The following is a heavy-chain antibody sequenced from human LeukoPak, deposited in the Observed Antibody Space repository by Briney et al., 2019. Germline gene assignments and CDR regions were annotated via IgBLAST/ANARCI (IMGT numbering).Heavy chain of an antibody. CDR3: ARSVRGDYGLIDY. V-gene: IGHV4-39*07. D-gene: IGHD4-17*01. CDR1: GGSISSSSYY. J-gene: IGHJ4*02. CDR2: IYYSGST. Sequence: SETLSLTCTVSGGSISSSSYYWGWIRQPPGKGLEWIGSIYYSGSTYYNPSLKSRVTISVDTSKNQFSLKLSSVTAADTAVYYCARSVRGDYGLIDYWGQGTLVTVSS.